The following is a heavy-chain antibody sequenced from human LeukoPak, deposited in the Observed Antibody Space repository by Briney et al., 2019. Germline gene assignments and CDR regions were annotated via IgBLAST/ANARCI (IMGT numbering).Heavy chain of an antibody. D-gene: IGHD1-26*01. Sequence: PETLSLTCTVSGGSISSYYWSWIRQPAGKGLEWVGRIFASGSTNYNPSLRSRVTMSVDTSKNQFSLKLRSVTDADTAVYYCVRGIVGTTRHFDFWGQGTLVTVSS. CDR2: IFASGST. CDR3: VRGIVGTTRHFDF. CDR1: GGSISSYY. V-gene: IGHV4-4*07. J-gene: IGHJ4*02.